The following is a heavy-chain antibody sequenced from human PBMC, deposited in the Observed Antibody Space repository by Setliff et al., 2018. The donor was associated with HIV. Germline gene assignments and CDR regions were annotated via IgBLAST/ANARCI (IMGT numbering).Heavy chain of an antibody. V-gene: IGHV1-18*01. Sequence: GASVKVSCKASGYTFTNYDINWVRQAPGQGLEWMGWISTYSDETSYAQNLQGRLTMTTDTSTGTAYMELSSLRSEDTAVYYCASGYPSGWYYYGMDVWGQGNAGHRLL. D-gene: IGHD5-18*01. CDR2: ISTYSDET. J-gene: IGHJ6*02. CDR3: ASGYPSGWYYYGMDV. CDR1: GYTFTNYD.